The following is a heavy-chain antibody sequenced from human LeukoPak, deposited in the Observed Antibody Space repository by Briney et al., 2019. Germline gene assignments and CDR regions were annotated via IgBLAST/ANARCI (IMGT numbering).Heavy chain of an antibody. CDR1: GYTFTGYY. Sequence: ASVKVSCKASGYTFTGYYMHWVRQAPGQGLEWMGWINPNSGGTNYAQKFQGRVTMTRDTSISTAYMELSRLRSDDTAVYYCASSVVPAAMAYYYMDVWGKGTTVTVSS. J-gene: IGHJ6*03. CDR3: ASSVVPAAMAYYYMDV. V-gene: IGHV1-2*02. D-gene: IGHD2-2*01. CDR2: INPNSGGT.